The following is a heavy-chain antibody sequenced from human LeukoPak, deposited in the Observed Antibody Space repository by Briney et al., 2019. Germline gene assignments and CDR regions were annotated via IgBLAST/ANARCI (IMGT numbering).Heavy chain of an antibody. CDR2: IYTSGST. J-gene: IGHJ6*03. CDR3: ARLGVVGNYYYYMDV. V-gene: IGHV4-4*09. D-gene: IGHD2-8*01. Sequence: PSETLSLTCTVSGGSISSYYWSWIRQPPGKGLEWIGYIYTSGSTNYNPSLKSRVTISVDTSKNQFPLKLSSVTAADTAVYYCARLGVVGNYYYYMDVWGKGTTVTVSS. CDR1: GGSISSYY.